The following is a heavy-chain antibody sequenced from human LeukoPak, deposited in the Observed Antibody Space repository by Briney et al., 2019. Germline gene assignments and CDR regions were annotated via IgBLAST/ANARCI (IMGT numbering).Heavy chain of an antibody. CDR2: ISSSGSHI. Sequence: GGSLRLSCAASGFTFSSYAMNWVRQAPGKGLEWLSHISSSGSHIYYANSVKGRFTISRDNAKNSLYLQMNSLRVEDTAMYYCVRDRGEYCSSSSCFSFCDFWGQGTLVTVSS. CDR1: GFTFSSYA. J-gene: IGHJ4*02. CDR3: VRDRGEYCSSSSCFSFCDF. D-gene: IGHD2-2*01. V-gene: IGHV3-48*01.